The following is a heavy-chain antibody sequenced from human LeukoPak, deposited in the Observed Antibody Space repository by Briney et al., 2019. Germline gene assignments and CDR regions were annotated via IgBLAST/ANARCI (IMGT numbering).Heavy chain of an antibody. CDR2: ISYDGSNK. V-gene: IGHV3-30-3*01. J-gene: IGHJ4*02. CDR3: ARANIVSGGTHLDY. Sequence: GRSLRLSCAASGFTFSSYAMHWVRQAPGKGLEWVAVISYDGSNKYYADSVKGRFTISRDNSKNTLYLQMNSLRAEDTAVYYCARANIVSGGTHLDYWGRGTLVTVSS. D-gene: IGHD3-16*01. CDR1: GFTFSSYA.